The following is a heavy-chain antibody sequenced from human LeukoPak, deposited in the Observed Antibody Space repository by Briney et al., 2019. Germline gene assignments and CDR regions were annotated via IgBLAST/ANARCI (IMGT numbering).Heavy chain of an antibody. J-gene: IGHJ5*02. Sequence: SETLSLTCAVSGYSISSGYYWGWIRQPPGKGLEWIGSIYHSGSTYYNPSLKSRVTISVDTSKNQFSLKLSSVTAADTAVYYCAGSIVGAIGDGDNWFDPWGQGTLVTVSS. CDR1: GYSISSGYY. D-gene: IGHD1-26*01. V-gene: IGHV4-38-2*01. CDR2: IYHSGST. CDR3: AGSIVGAIGDGDNWFDP.